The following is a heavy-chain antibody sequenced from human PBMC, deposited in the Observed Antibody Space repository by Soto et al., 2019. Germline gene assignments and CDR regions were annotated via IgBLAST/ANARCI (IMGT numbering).Heavy chain of an antibody. Sequence: QVQLVQSGAEVKKPGSSVKVSCTASGGTFSSYAISWVRQAPGQGLEWMGGIIPIFGTANYAQKFQGRVTITADESTSTAYMELSSLRSEDTAVYYCARAPHCGGDCYIPWFDPWGQGTLVTVSS. CDR3: ARAPHCGGDCYIPWFDP. V-gene: IGHV1-69*01. J-gene: IGHJ5*02. D-gene: IGHD2-21*02. CDR2: IIPIFGTA. CDR1: GGTFSSYA.